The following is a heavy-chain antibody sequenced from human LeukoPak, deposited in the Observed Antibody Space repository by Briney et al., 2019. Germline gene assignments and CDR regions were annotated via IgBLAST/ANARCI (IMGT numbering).Heavy chain of an antibody. J-gene: IGHJ4*02. D-gene: IGHD3-3*02. CDR3: ARVSTQSGDY. CDR2: IYHSGST. V-gene: IGHV4-30-2*01. CDR1: GGSISSGGYS. Sequence: SETLSLTCAVSGGSISSGGYSWSWIRQPPGKGLEWIGYIYHSGSTYYNPSLKSRVTISVDRSKNQFSLKLSSVTAADTAVYYCARVSTQSGDYWGQGTLVTVSS.